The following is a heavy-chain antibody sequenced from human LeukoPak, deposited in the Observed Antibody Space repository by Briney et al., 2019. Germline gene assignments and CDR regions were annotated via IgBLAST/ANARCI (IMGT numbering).Heavy chain of an antibody. CDR2: AHHGGTF. D-gene: IGHD3-10*01. J-gene: IGHJ4*02. CDR3: ARDDVRNRGFNDY. Sequence: SETLSLTCAVSGASISTYWWVWVRQAPGKGQEWIGEAHHGGTFNYNPSLESRVTISLDTSNNQFSLTLRSMTAADTAVYYCARDDVRNRGFNDYWGQGTLVTASS. V-gene: IGHV4-59*12. CDR1: GASISTYW.